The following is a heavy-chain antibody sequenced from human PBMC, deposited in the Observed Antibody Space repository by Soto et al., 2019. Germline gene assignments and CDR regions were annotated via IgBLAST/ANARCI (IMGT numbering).Heavy chain of an antibody. CDR1: GFTFSDHY. Sequence: EVQLVESGGGLVQPGGSLRLSCAASGFTFSDHYMDWVRQAPGKGLEWVGRIRNKANSYTTDHAASVKGRFTISREDSRNSLYLQMNTLKTEDTAAYYCVAYSYGRIDYWGQGTLVTVSS. V-gene: IGHV3-72*01. D-gene: IGHD5-18*01. CDR3: VAYSYGRIDY. CDR2: IRNKANSYTT. J-gene: IGHJ4*02.